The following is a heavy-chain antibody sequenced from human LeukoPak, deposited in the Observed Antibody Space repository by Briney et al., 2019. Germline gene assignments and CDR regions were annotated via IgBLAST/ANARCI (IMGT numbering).Heavy chain of an antibody. CDR2: IYYSGST. CDR1: GGSISSYY. Sequence: PSETLSLTCTVSGGSISSYYWSWIRQPPGKGLEWIGYIYYSGSTNYNPSLKSRVTISVDTSKNQFSLKLSSVTAADTAVYYCARDQAGAARIPGPYYYYYGMDVWGQGTTVTVSS. D-gene: IGHD6-6*01. V-gene: IGHV4-59*12. CDR3: ARDQAGAARIPGPYYYYYGMDV. J-gene: IGHJ6*02.